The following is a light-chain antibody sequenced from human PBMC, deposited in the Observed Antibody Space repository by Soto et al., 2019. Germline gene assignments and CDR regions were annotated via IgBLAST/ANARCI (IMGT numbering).Light chain of an antibody. V-gene: IGKV1-39*01. Sequence: DIQMTQSPSSLSASVGDRVTITCRPSQSINTYLNWYQQKPGKAPKLLIFAASSLQSGVPSRFSGSGSGTDFTLTISSLQPEDFATYYCQQSYSAHSFGQGTKLEIK. CDR2: AAS. CDR3: QQSYSAHS. J-gene: IGKJ2*03. CDR1: QSINTY.